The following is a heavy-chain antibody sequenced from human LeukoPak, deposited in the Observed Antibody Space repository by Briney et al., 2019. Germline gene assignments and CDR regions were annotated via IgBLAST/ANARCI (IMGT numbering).Heavy chain of an antibody. CDR3: ARDAHCGGDCYSFDY. J-gene: IGHJ4*02. V-gene: IGHV4-39*02. CDR1: GGSISSSSYY. CDR2: IYYSGST. D-gene: IGHD2-21*01. Sequence: SETLSLTCTVSGGSISSSSYYWGWIRQPPGKGLEWIGSIYYSGSTYYNPSLKSRVTISVDTSKNYFYLKLSSVTAADTAVYYCARDAHCGGDCYSFDYWGQGTLVTVSS.